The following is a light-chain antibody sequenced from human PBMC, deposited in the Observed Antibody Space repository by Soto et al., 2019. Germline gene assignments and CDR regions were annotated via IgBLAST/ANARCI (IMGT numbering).Light chain of an antibody. Sequence: DIQMTQSPSSLSASVEDRVIITCRASQSISNHLNWYQQKPGKAPKLLIFAASSLQSGVPSRFSGSRSGPDFTLTISSLQPEDFATYYCQQNYIRPLTFGGGTKVEL. V-gene: IGKV1-39*01. CDR1: QSISNH. CDR3: QQNYIRPLT. CDR2: AAS. J-gene: IGKJ4*01.